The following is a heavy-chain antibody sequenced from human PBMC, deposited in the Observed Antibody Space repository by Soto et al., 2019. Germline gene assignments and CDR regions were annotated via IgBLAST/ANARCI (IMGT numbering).Heavy chain of an antibody. D-gene: IGHD6-13*01. V-gene: IGHV1-2*04. J-gene: IGHJ5*02. CDR1: GYTFTGYY. CDR2: INPNSGGT. CDR3: ARAIAAAGTRWFDP. Sequence: QVQLVQSGAEVKKPGASVKVSCKASGYTFTGYYMHWVRQAPGQGLEWMGWINPNSGGTNYAQKFQGWITMTRDTSISTAYMELSRLRSDDTAVYYCARAIAAAGTRWFDPWGQGTLVTVSS.